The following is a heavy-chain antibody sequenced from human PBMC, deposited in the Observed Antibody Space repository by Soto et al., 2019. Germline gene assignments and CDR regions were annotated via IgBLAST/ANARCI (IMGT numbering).Heavy chain of an antibody. V-gene: IGHV3-30*18. CDR3: AKGYCSGGSCYSDSFQH. J-gene: IGHJ1*01. CDR2: ISYDGSNK. CDR1: GFTFSSYG. D-gene: IGHD2-15*01. Sequence: QVQLVESGGGVVQPGRSLRLSCAASGFTFSSYGMHWVRQAPGKGLEWVAVISYDGSNKYYADSVKGRVTISRDNSKNTLYLQMNSLRAEDTAVYYCAKGYCSGGSCYSDSFQHWGQGTLVTVSS.